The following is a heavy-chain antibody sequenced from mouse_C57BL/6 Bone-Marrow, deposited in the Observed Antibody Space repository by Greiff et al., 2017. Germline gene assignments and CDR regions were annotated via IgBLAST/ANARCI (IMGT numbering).Heavy chain of an antibody. V-gene: IGHV1-72*01. CDR2: IDPNSGGT. J-gene: IGHJ2*01. Sequence: QVQLQQPGAELVKPGASVKLSCKASGYTFTSYWMHWVKQRPGRGLEWIGRIDPNSGGTKYNEKFKGKATLTVDKPSSTAYMQLSSLTSEDSAVYDCARRRITTVGDGDYWGQGTTLTVTA. CDR3: ARRRITTVGDGDY. D-gene: IGHD1-1*01. CDR1: GYTFTSYW.